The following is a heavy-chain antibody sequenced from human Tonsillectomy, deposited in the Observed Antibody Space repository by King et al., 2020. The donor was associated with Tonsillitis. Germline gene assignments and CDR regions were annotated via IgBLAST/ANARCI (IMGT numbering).Heavy chain of an antibody. J-gene: IGHJ4*02. CDR3: ARHSPSDTSGEFDY. CDR2: IYPGDSDT. D-gene: IGHD3-22*01. CDR1: GYNFTSYW. V-gene: IGHV5-51*01. Sequence: VQLVESGAEVKKPGESLKISCKGSGYNFTSYWIGWVRQMPGKGLEWMGIIYPGDSDTRYSPSFQGQVTISTDKSISTAYLQWSSLKASDTAIYYCARHSPSDTSGEFDYWGQGTLVTVSS.